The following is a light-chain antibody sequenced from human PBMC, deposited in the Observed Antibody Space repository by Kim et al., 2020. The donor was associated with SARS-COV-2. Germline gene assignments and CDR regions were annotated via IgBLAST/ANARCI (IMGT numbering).Light chain of an antibody. CDR1: QSVSSY. Sequence: LSPGERATLTGRASQSVSSYLAWYQQKPGQAPRLLIYDASNRATGITARFSGSGSGTDFTLTISSLEAEDFAVYYCQQRSNWPITFGQGTRLEIK. V-gene: IGKV3-11*01. J-gene: IGKJ5*01. CDR3: QQRSNWPIT. CDR2: DAS.